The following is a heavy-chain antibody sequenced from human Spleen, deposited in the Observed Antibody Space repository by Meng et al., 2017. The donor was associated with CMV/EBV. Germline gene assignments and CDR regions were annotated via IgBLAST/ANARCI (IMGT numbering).Heavy chain of an antibody. CDR1: GGSFSGYY. CDR2: INHSGSS. Sequence: GSLRLSCAVCGGSFSGYYWSWIRQPPGKGLEWIGEINHSGSSNYNPSLKSRVTISVDTSKNQFSLKLSSVTAADTAVYYCARHPLGYCSSTSCKSIDYWGQGTLVTVSS. D-gene: IGHD2-2*01. CDR3: ARHPLGYCSSTSCKSIDY. V-gene: IGHV4-34*01. J-gene: IGHJ4*02.